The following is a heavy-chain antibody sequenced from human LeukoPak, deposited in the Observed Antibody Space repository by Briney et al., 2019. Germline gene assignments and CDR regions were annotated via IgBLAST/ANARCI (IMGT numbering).Heavy chain of an antibody. CDR1: GFTFSSYG. V-gene: IGHV3-30*18. D-gene: IGHD3-16*01. CDR3: AKDPDGGLRSYFDY. J-gene: IGHJ4*02. Sequence: GRSLRLSCAASGFTFSSYGMHWVRQAPGKGLEWVAVISYDGSNKYYADSVKGRFTISRDNSKNTLCLQMNSLRAEDTAVYYCAKDPDGGLRSYFDYWGQGTLVTVSS. CDR2: ISYDGSNK.